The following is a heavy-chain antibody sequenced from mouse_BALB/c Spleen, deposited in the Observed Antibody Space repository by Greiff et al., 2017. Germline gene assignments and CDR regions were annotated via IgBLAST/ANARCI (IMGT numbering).Heavy chain of an antibody. CDR1: GYTFTSYV. D-gene: IGHD2-4*01. CDR3: ARDYYDYDGDY. Sequence: EVKLVESGPELVKPGASVKMSCKASGYTFTSYVMHWVKQKPGQGLEWIGYINPYNDGTKYNEKFKGKATLTSDKSSSTAYMELSSLTSEDSAVYYCARDYYDYDGDYWGQGTTLTVSS. J-gene: IGHJ2*01. CDR2: INPYNDGT. V-gene: IGHV1-14*01.